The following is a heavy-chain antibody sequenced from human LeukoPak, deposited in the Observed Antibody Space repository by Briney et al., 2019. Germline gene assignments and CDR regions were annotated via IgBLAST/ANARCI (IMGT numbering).Heavy chain of an antibody. J-gene: IGHJ6*02. Sequence: GASVKVSCKASGYTFTSYAISWVRQAPGQGLEWMGRIIPILGIANYAQKFQGRVTITADKSTSTAYMELSSLRSEDTAVYYCARRGSTSSYYGMDVWGQGTTVTVSS. CDR1: GYTFTSYA. CDR2: IIPILGIA. CDR3: ARRGSTSSYYGMDV. D-gene: IGHD2-2*01. V-gene: IGHV1-69*04.